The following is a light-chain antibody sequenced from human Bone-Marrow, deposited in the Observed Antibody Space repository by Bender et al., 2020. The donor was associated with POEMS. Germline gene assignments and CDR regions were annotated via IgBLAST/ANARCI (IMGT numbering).Light chain of an antibody. CDR1: SSDVGAYKY. V-gene: IGLV2-8*01. J-gene: IGLJ3*02. CDR2: EVS. Sequence: QSALTQPPSASGSPGQSVTISCTGTSSDVGAYKYVSWYQHHPGKAPKLIIYEVSVRPSGVPARFSGSKSGSTASLTVSGLQPEDEADYYCSSYISDRPWLFGGGTKVTV. CDR3: SSYISDRPWL.